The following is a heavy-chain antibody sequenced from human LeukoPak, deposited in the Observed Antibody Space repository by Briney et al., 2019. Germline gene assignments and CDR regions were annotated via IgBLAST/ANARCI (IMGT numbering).Heavy chain of an antibody. CDR2: ISSSSSYI. Sequence: GGSLRLSCAASGFTFSSYSMNWVRQAPGKGLEWVSSISSSSSYIYYADSVKGRFTISRDNAENSLYLQMNSLRAEDTAVYYCARDREMATIDYWGQGTLVTVSS. D-gene: IGHD5-24*01. J-gene: IGHJ4*02. CDR3: ARDREMATIDY. CDR1: GFTFSSYS. V-gene: IGHV3-21*01.